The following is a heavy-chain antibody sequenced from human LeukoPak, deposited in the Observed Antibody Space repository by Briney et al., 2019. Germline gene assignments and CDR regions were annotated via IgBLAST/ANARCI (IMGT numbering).Heavy chain of an antibody. V-gene: IGHV4-34*01. CDR3: ARVRNDYDFWSGPEQTFDY. J-gene: IGHJ4*02. Sequence: SETLSLTCAVYGGSFSGYYWSWIRQPPGKGLEWIGEINHSGSTNYNPSLKSRVTISVDTSKNQFSLKRSSVTAADTAVYYCARVRNDYDFWSGPEQTFDYWGQGTLVTVSS. D-gene: IGHD3-3*01. CDR2: INHSGST. CDR1: GGSFSGYY.